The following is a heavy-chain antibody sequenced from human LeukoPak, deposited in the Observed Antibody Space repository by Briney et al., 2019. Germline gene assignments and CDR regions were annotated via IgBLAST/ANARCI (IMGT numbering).Heavy chain of an antibody. D-gene: IGHD6-6*01. J-gene: IGHJ6*02. CDR1: GDSVSSNSAA. Sequence: SQTLSLTCAISGDSVSSNSAAWNWIRQSPSRGLEWLGRTYYRSKWYNDYAVSVKSRITINTDTSKNQFSLQLNSVTPEDTAVYYGARARYSSSSRYYYYGMDVWGQGTTVTVSS. CDR2: TYYRSKWYN. CDR3: ARARYSSSSRYYYYGMDV. V-gene: IGHV6-1*01.